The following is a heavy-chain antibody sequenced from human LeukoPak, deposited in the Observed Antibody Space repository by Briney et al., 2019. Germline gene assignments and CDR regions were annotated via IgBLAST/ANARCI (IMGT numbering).Heavy chain of an antibody. V-gene: IGHV4-39*01. Sequence: SETLSLTCTVSGGSISSSSYYWGWIRQPPGKGLEWIGSIYYSGSTYYNPSLKSRVTISVDTSKNQFSLKLSSVTAADTAVYYCATFTVLRCFDWFQGGPNDYWGQGTLVTVSS. D-gene: IGHD3-9*01. CDR2: IYYSGST. CDR1: GGSISSSSYY. J-gene: IGHJ4*02. CDR3: ATFTVLRCFDWFQGGPNDY.